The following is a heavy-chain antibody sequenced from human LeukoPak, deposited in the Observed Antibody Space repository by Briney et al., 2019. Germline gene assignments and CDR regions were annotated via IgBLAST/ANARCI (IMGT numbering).Heavy chain of an antibody. Sequence: GASVTVSCKASGYTFTGYYMHWVRQAPGQGLEWMGWINPNSGGANYAQKFQGRVTMTRDTSISTAYMELSRLRSDDTAVYYCARAPPRMVRGVMQQPFDYWGQGTLVTVSS. J-gene: IGHJ4*02. CDR3: ARAPPRMVRGVMQQPFDY. CDR2: INPNSGGA. CDR1: GYTFTGYY. D-gene: IGHD3-10*01. V-gene: IGHV1-2*02.